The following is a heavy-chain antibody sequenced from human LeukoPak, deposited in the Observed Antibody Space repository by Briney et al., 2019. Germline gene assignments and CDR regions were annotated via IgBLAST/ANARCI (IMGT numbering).Heavy chain of an antibody. D-gene: IGHD3-9*01. CDR1: GGSISSYY. V-gene: IGHV4-59*08. CDR3: ARHKLYYDILTGYHDY. J-gene: IGHJ4*02. Sequence: SETLCLTCAVSGGSISSYYWSWIRQPPGKGLEWIGYIYYSGSTNYNPSLKSRVTISVDTSKNQFSLKLSSVTAADTAVYYCARHKLYYDILTGYHDYWGQGTLVTVSS. CDR2: IYYSGST.